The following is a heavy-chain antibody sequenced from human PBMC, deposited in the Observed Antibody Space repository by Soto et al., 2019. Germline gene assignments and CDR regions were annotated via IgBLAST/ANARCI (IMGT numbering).Heavy chain of an antibody. J-gene: IGHJ4*02. CDR3: ARGGGSTDYVANYYFDY. CDR2: INYSGNT. D-gene: IGHD4-17*01. CDR1: GGSLSSGSFS. Sequence: QLRLQESGSGLVKPSQTLSLTCTVSGGSLSSGSFSWGWIRQPPGKGLEWIGYINYSGNTYYNPSPRGRVTISRDMSTNQFSLKLGSVTAADTAVYYCARGGGSTDYVANYYFDYWGRGTLVTVSS. V-gene: IGHV4-30-2*01.